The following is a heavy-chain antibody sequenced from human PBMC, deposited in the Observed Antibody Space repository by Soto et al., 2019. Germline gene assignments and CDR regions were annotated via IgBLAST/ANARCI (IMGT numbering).Heavy chain of an antibody. CDR2: IVVGSGNT. CDR3: DVIYPNGGNDY. J-gene: IGHJ4*02. D-gene: IGHD3-9*01. Sequence: SVKVSCKASGFTFTSSAVQWVRQARGQRLEWIGWIVVGSGNTNYAQKFQERVTITRDMSTSTAYMELSSLRSEDTAVYYYDVIYPNGGNDYWGQGTLVTVSS. V-gene: IGHV1-58*01. CDR1: GFTFTSSA.